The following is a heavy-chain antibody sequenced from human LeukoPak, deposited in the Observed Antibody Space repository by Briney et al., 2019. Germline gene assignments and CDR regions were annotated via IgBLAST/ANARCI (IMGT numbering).Heavy chain of an antibody. CDR3: ARGPGGIHLPGLRFDY. Sequence: SETLSLTCAVYGGSFSGYYWSWIRQPPGKGLEWIGEINHSGSTNYNPSLKSRVTISVDTSKNQFSLKLSSVTAADTAVYYCARGPGGIHLPGLRFDYWGQGTLVTVSS. D-gene: IGHD4-17*01. CDR2: INHSGST. V-gene: IGHV4-34*01. CDR1: GGSFSGYY. J-gene: IGHJ4*02.